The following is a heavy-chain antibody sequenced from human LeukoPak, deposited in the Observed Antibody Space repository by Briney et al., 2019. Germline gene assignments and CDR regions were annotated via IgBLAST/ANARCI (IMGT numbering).Heavy chain of an antibody. V-gene: IGHV1-2*02. Sequence: ASVKVSCKASGYTFTGYYMHWVRQAPGQGLEWMGWINPNSGGTNYAQKFQGRVTMTRDTSISTAYMELSRLRSDDTAVYYCARETWSPDQLEPWFEPWAQGTLVSVPS. CDR2: INPNSGGT. CDR1: GYTFTGYY. CDR3: ARETWSPDQLEPWFEP. J-gene: IGHJ5*02. D-gene: IGHD1-1*01.